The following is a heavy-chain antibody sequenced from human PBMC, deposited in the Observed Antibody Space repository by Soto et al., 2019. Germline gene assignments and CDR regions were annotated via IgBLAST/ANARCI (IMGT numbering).Heavy chain of an antibody. CDR1: GYTSTKYY. CDR2: INPSGGST. Sequence: QVQLVQSGAEVKKPGASVKVSCKAFGYTSTKYYMYWVRQAPGQGLEWMGIINPSGGSTNYAQNFQGRVTMTRDTSTSTVYMELSNLRSEDMAIYYCATAYGDYSNYWGQGTLVTVSS. D-gene: IGHD4-17*01. J-gene: IGHJ4*02. CDR3: ATAYGDYSNY. V-gene: IGHV1-46*01.